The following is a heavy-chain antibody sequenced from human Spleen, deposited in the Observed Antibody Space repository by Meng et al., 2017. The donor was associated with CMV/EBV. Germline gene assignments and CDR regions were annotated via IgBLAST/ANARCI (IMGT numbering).Heavy chain of an antibody. CDR2: IYSGGSAT. CDR3: AKVSTNYDWFDP. CDR1: DFTFGKYA. J-gene: IGHJ5*02. D-gene: IGHD2-8*01. V-gene: IGHV3-23*03. Sequence: GESLKISCAASDFTFGKYAITWVRQAPGKGLEWVSLIYSGGSATYSADSVKGRFTISRDNSNNMLYLQMTSLSAEDTAVYYCAKVSTNYDWFDPWGQGTLVTVSS.